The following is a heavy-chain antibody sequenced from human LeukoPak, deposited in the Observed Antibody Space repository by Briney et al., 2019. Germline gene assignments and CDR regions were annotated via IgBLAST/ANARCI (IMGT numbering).Heavy chain of an antibody. Sequence: PGGSLRLSCAASGFTFSSYAMHWVRQAPGKGLEWVAVISYDGSNKYYADSVKGRFTISRDNSKNTLYLQMNSLRAEDTAVYYCARAGWGRPLDGELDPWGQGTLVTVSS. CDR2: ISYDGSNK. J-gene: IGHJ5*02. CDR1: GFTFSSYA. D-gene: IGHD4-17*01. CDR3: ARAGWGRPLDGELDP. V-gene: IGHV3-30*04.